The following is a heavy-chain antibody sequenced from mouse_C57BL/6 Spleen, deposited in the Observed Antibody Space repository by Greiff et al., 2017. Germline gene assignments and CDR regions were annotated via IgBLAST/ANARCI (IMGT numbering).Heavy chain of an antibody. Sequence: VQLQQPGAELVMPGASVKLSCKASGYTFTSYWMHWVKQRPGQGLEWIGEIDPSDSYTNYNQKFKGKSTLTVDKSSSTAYMQLSSLTYEDSAVYYCARREDYYGSSYGWYFDVWGTGTTVTVSS. V-gene: IGHV1-69*01. D-gene: IGHD1-1*01. CDR3: ARREDYYGSSYGWYFDV. J-gene: IGHJ1*03. CDR1: GYTFTSYW. CDR2: IDPSDSYT.